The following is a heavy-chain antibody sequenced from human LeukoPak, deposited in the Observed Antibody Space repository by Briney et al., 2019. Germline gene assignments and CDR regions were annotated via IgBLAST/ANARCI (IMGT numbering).Heavy chain of an antibody. D-gene: IGHD2-2*01. V-gene: IGHV3-21*01. CDR1: GFTFSTYS. CDR2: ISSSSSYI. Sequence: KPGGSLRLSCAASGFTFSTYSMNWVRQAPGEGLEWVSSISSSSSYIYYADSLKGRFTISRDNAKNSLYLQMNSLRAEDTAVYYCARIQLNSYYYYMDVWGKGTTVTVSS. J-gene: IGHJ6*03. CDR3: ARIQLNSYYYYMDV.